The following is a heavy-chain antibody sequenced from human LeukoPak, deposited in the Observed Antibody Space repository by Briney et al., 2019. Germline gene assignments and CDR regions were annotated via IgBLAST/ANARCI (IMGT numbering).Heavy chain of an antibody. J-gene: IGHJ6*02. Sequence: SQTLSLTCAISGDSVSSNSAAWNWIRQSPSRGLEWLGGTYYRSKGYIDYAVSVKSRITINPDTSKNQFSLQLNSVTPEDTAVYYCARDQKWLRDTDYYYYYGMDVWGQGTTVTVSS. CDR1: GDSVSSNSAA. CDR3: ARDQKWLRDTDYYYYYGMDV. V-gene: IGHV6-1*01. D-gene: IGHD5-12*01. CDR2: TYYRSKGYI.